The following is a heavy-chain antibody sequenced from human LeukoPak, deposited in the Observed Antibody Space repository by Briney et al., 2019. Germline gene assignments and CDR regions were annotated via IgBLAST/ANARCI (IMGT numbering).Heavy chain of an antibody. CDR3: ARRNVVVPAAMARAFDI. CDR1: GGSISSSSYY. CDR2: IHYSGST. J-gene: IGHJ3*02. V-gene: IGHV4-39*01. D-gene: IGHD2-2*01. Sequence: SETLSLTCTVSGGSISSSSYYWGWIRQPPAKGLEWIGNIHYSGSTYYKPSLKSRVTISVDTSKNQFSLKLSSVTAADTAVYYCARRNVVVPAAMARAFDIWGQGTMVTVSS.